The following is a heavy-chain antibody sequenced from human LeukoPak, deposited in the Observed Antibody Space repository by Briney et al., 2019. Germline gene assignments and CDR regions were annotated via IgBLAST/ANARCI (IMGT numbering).Heavy chain of an antibody. CDR3: ARLWAPDGVVPAAMELALDP. CDR2: IYPGDSDT. D-gene: IGHD2-2*01. J-gene: IGHJ5*02. Sequence: GESLNISWRGPGYSFTSYWIGWVRQVPGKGLEWMGFIYPGDSDTRYSPSFQGQVTISADKSISTVFLQWSSLKASATAMYYCARLWAPDGVVPAAMELALDPWGQGTLVTVSS. V-gene: IGHV5-51*01. CDR1: GYSFTSYW.